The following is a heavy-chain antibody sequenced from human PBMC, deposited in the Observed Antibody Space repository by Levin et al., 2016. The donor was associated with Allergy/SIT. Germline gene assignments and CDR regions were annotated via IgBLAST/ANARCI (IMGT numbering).Heavy chain of an antibody. D-gene: IGHD2-15*01. V-gene: IGHV5-51*01. CDR1: GYSFTTYW. J-gene: IGHJ6*02. CDR2: IYPGDSDT. CDR3: ARQERYCSGGRCYHYGMDV. Sequence: GESLKISCKGSGYSFTTYWIAWVRQMPGKGLEWMGIIYPGDSDTRYSPSFQGQVTISADKSISTAYLQWSSLKASDTAIYYCARQERYCSGGRCYHYGMDVWGQGTTVTVSS.